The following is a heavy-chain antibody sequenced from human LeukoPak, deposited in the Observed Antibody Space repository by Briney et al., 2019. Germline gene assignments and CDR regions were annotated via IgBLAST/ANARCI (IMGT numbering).Heavy chain of an antibody. CDR3: AREDVDYLRSFDV. J-gene: IGHJ3*01. CDR1: GYGFTSYW. Sequence: GESLKISCKGSGYGFTSYWIGWVRQMPGKGLEWMGITYPGDADARYTRYSPSFQGQVTISADQSINTVYLHWSSLKASDTAMYYCAREDVDYLRSFDVWGQGTMVTVSS. V-gene: IGHV5-51*01. D-gene: IGHD3/OR15-3a*01. CDR2: TYPGDADARYT.